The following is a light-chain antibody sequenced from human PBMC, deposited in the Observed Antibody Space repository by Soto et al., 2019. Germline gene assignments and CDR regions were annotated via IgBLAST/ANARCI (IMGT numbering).Light chain of an antibody. CDR3: CLYVGATTYV. CDR2: EVT. V-gene: IGLV2-23*02. J-gene: IGLJ1*01. CDR1: SSDVGGYNA. Sequence: PGQTITISCTGTSSDVGGYNAVSWYQHRPGKAPKLIIYEVTHRPAGISDRFSASKSGNTASLTISGLQADDEADYYCCLYVGATTYVFGTGTKVTV.